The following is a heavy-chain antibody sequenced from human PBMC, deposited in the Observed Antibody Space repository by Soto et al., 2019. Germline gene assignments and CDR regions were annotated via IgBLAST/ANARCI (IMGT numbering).Heavy chain of an antibody. J-gene: IGHJ1*01. CDR3: ATPPSAAGMDFQH. D-gene: IGHD6-19*01. CDR1: GYTFASYG. V-gene: IGHV1-24*01. CDR2: FDPEDGET. Sequence: GASVKVSCKASGYTFASYGISWVRQAPGQGLEWMGGFDPEDGETIYAQKFQGRVTMTEDTSTDTAYMELSSLRSEDTAVYYCATPPSAAGMDFQHWGKGTLVTVSS.